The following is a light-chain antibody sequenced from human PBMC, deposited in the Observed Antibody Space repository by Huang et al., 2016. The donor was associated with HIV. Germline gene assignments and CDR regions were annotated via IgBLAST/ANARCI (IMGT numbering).Light chain of an antibody. V-gene: IGKV3-20*01. CDR1: QSVSSNY. CDR2: GAS. CDR3: QQYGSSRRT. Sequence: EIVLTQSPGTLSLSPGERATLSCRASQSVSSNYLAWYRQKPGQRPRLLLSGASSRATGIPDRFIGSGSGTDFTLTISRLEPEDFAVYYCQQYGSSRRTFGGGTKVEIK. J-gene: IGKJ4*01.